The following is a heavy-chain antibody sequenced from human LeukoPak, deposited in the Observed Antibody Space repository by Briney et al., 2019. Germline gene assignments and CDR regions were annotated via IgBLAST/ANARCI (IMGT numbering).Heavy chain of an antibody. CDR1: GFTFSSYL. D-gene: IGHD3-10*01. CDR3: ARGLRDYYGSGSYYNALDY. Sequence: YPGGSLRLSCAASGFTFSSYLMHWVRQAPGKGLVWVSRINSDGSSTSYADSVKGRFTISRDNAKNTLYLEMNSLRAEDTAVYFCARGLRDYYGSGSYYNALDYWGQGTLVTVSS. J-gene: IGHJ4*02. V-gene: IGHV3-74*01. CDR2: INSDGSST.